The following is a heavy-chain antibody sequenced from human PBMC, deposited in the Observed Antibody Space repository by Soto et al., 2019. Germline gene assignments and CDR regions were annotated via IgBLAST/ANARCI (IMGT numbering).Heavy chain of an antibody. J-gene: IGHJ4*02. Sequence: QVQLVESGGGVVQPGRSLRLSCAASGFTFSSYGMHWVRQAPGKGLEWVAVISYDGSNKYYADSVKGRFTISRDNSKNTLYVQTNSLRAEDTAVYYCALSYGDYYDSSGYDYWGQGTLVTVSS. V-gene: IGHV3-30*03. CDR2: ISYDGSNK. CDR1: GFTFSSYG. CDR3: ALSYGDYYDSSGYDY. D-gene: IGHD3-22*01.